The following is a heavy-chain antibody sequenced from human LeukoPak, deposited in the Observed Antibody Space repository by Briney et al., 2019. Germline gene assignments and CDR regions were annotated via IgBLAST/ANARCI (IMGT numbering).Heavy chain of an antibody. J-gene: IGHJ4*02. CDR1: GFTFSSYG. V-gene: IGHV3-23*01. Sequence: GGSLRLSCAASGFTFSSYGMSWVRQAPGKGLEWVSAISGSGGSTYYADPVKGRFTISRDNSKNTLYLQMNSLRAEDTAVYYCAKGEFGELVSYFDYWGQGTLVTVSS. CDR3: AKGEFGELVSYFDY. D-gene: IGHD3-10*01. CDR2: ISGSGGST.